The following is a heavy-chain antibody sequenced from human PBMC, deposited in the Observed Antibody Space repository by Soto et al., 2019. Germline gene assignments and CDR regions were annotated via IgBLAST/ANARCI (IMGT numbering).Heavy chain of an antibody. V-gene: IGHV4-59*01. CDR2: IHYSGST. CDR1: GGSISGSY. D-gene: IGHD2-15*01. Sequence: PSETLSLTCTVSGGSISGSYWSWIRETPGTVLAWVVYIHYSGSTNYNPSLKSRVTMSVDSAKNQFSLQLSSVTATDTAVYFCTKYRRTDAEGYSFDYWGQGALVTVSS. J-gene: IGHJ4*02. CDR3: TKYRRTDAEGYSFDY.